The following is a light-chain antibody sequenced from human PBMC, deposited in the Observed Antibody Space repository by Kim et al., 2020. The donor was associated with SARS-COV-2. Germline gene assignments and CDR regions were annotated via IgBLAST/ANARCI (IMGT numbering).Light chain of an antibody. J-gene: IGLJ3*02. V-gene: IGLV4-69*01. CDR3: QTWGAGMGV. CDR1: SGHSSYA. Sequence: QLVLTQSPSASASLGASVKLTCTLSSGHSSYAIAWHQQQPEKGPRYLMKVNSDGSHSKGDGIPDRFSGSSSGAERYLTISSLQSEDEADYYCQTWGAGMGVFGGGTQLTV. CDR2: VNSDGSH.